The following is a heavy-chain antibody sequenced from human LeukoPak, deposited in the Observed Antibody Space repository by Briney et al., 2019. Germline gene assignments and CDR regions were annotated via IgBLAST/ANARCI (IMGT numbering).Heavy chain of an antibody. J-gene: IGHJ4*02. CDR1: GGSISSGSYY. Sequence: SQTLSLTCTVSGGSISSGSYYWSWIRQPAGKGLEWIGRIYTSGSTNYSPSLKSRVTISVDTSKNQFSLKLSSVTAADTAVYYCARGRSWYDYWGQGTLVTVSS. CDR2: IYTSGST. CDR3: ARGRSWYDY. V-gene: IGHV4-61*02. D-gene: IGHD6-13*01.